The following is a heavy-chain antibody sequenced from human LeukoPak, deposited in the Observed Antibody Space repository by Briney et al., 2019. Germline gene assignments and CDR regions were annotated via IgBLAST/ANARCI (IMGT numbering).Heavy chain of an antibody. CDR2: INSDGSST. V-gene: IGHV3-74*01. J-gene: IGHJ4*02. D-gene: IGHD3-3*01. CDR3: ARDYRNYYDFWSGYSYYFDY. CDR1: GFTFSSYW. Sequence: GGSLRLSCAASGFTFSSYWMHWVRQAPGKGLVWVSRINSDGSSTSYADSVKGRFTISRDNAKNTLYLQMNSLGAEDTAVYYCARDYRNYYDFWSGYSYYFDYWGQGTLVTVSS.